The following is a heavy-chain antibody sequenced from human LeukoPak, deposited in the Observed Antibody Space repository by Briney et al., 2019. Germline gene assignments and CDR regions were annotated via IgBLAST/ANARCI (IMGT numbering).Heavy chain of an antibody. D-gene: IGHD2-15*01. CDR1: GYTFTSYG. CDR2: ISAYNGNT. CDR3: ARGSPDIVVVVAAPWYFDY. J-gene: IGHJ4*02. V-gene: IGHV1-18*01. Sequence: EASVKVSCKASGYTFTSYGISWVRQAPGQGLGWMGWISAYNGNTNYAQKLQGRVTMTTDTSTSTAYMELRSLRSDDTAVYYCARGSPDIVVVVAAPWYFDYWGQGTLVTVSS.